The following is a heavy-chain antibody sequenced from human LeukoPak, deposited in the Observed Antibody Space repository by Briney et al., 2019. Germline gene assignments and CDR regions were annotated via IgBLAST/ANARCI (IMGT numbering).Heavy chain of an antibody. J-gene: IGHJ4*02. CDR3: ARDLGDGYNPFDY. CDR2: IIRIFGTA. V-gene: IGHV1-69*05. D-gene: IGHD5-24*01. Sequence: ASVKVSCKASGGTFSSYAISWVRQAPGQGLEWMGRIIRIFGTANYAQKFQGRVTITTDESTSTAYIELSSLRSEDTAVYYCARDLGDGYNPFDYWGQGTLVTVSS. CDR1: GGTFSSYA.